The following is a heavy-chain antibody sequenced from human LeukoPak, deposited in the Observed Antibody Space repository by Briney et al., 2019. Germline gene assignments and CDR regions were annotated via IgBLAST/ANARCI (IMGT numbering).Heavy chain of an antibody. D-gene: IGHD4-23*01. J-gene: IGHJ1*01. CDR2: IRSKAYGGTT. CDR3: TFDYGGNTGYFQH. CDR1: GITFGNYA. Sequence: PGRSLRLSCTASGITFGNYAMSWVRQAPGKGLEWGGFIRSKAYGGTTEYAASVKGRFTISRDDSKSIAYLQMNSLKTEDTAVYYCTFDYGGNTGYFQHWGQGTLVTVSS. V-gene: IGHV3-49*04.